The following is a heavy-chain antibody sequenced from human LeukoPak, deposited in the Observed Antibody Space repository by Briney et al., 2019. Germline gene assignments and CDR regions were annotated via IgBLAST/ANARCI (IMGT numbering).Heavy chain of an antibody. CDR3: ARQYGSGSLDY. V-gene: IGHV5-51*01. CDR2: IYPDDSDT. D-gene: IGHD3-10*01. Sequence: GESLKISCKGSVYSFTNYWIGWVRQMPGKGLEYMGIIYPDDSDTRYSPSFQGQVTISADKSISTAYLQWSSLKASDSAMYYCARQYGSGSLDYWGQGTLVTVSS. J-gene: IGHJ4*02. CDR1: VYSFTNYW.